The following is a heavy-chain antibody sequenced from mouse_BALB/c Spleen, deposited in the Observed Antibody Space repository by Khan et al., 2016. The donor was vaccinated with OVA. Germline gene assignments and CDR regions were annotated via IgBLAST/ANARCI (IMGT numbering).Heavy chain of an antibody. CDR2: ISSSDST. CDR1: GDSITSGY. Sequence: EVQLQESGPSLVKPSQTLSLTCSVTGDSITSGYWNWIRKFLGNKLEYMGYISSSDSTFYNPSLKSRISITRDTSKNQYYLQLNSVTTEDTATYYCARWNYRYDGYFDYWGQGTTLTVSS. CDR3: ARWNYRYDGYFDY. V-gene: IGHV3-8*02. D-gene: IGHD2-14*01. J-gene: IGHJ2*01.